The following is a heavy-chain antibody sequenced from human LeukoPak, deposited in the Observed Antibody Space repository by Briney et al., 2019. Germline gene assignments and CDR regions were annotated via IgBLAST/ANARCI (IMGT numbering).Heavy chain of an antibody. V-gene: IGHV3-30*18. CDR1: GFTFSSYG. Sequence: GGSLRLSCAASGFTFSSYGMHWVRQAPGKGLEWVAVMSADGVTKYYADSVRGRFTISRDSSKNTVDLHLDSLRPEDTAVYYCAKPYCTATRCYLYLYGMDVWGQGTTVTVSS. CDR3: AKPYCTATRCYLYLYGMDV. CDR2: MSADGVTK. D-gene: IGHD2-8*01. J-gene: IGHJ6*02.